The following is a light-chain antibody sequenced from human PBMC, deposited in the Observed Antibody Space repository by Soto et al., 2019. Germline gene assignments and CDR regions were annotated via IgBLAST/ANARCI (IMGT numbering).Light chain of an antibody. CDR1: QSVSNY. J-gene: IGKJ1*01. V-gene: IGKV3-20*01. Sequence: ETVLTQSPGTLSLSPGERATLSCRASQSVSNYLAWYQQKPGQAPRLLIYGASNRATGIPDTFSGSGSGTDFTLTISRLEPADFAVYYCQQYYHSPKTFGQGTKVEIK. CDR2: GAS. CDR3: QQYYHSPKT.